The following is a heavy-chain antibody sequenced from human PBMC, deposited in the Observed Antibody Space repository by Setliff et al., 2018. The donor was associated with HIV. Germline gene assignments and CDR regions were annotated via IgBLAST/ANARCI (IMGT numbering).Heavy chain of an antibody. CDR3: ARRPMVRGFGRYYFDY. Sequence: PSETLSLTCSVSGGSIGGYSWGWIRQSPGKGLEWIGYIYPSTSANYNPSLKSRVRILLDTSKNQFSLRLTSVTAADTAVYFCARRPMVRGFGRYYFDYWGKGTLVTVSS. J-gene: IGHJ4*02. V-gene: IGHV4-4*09. D-gene: IGHD3-10*01. CDR2: IYPSTSA. CDR1: GGSIGGYS.